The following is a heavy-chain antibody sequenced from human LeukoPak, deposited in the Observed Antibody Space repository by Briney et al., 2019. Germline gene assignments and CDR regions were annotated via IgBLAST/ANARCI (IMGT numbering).Heavy chain of an antibody. CDR1: GGSISSYY. V-gene: IGHV4-34*01. D-gene: IGHD6-6*01. CDR3: ARGGGNSSSWPFDY. Sequence: SETLSLTCTVSGGSISSYYWSWIRQPPGKGLEWIGEINHSGSTNYNPSLKSRVTISVDTSKNQFSLKLSSVTAADTAVYYCARGGGNSSSWPFDYWGQGTLVTVSS. J-gene: IGHJ4*02. CDR2: INHSGST.